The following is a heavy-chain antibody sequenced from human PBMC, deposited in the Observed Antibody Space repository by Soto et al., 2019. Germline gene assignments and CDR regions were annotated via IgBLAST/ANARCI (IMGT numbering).Heavy chain of an antibody. D-gene: IGHD1-7*01. CDR3: ASGNYRYYFDY. CDR1: GYSFTNYW. Sequence: GESLKISCNGSGYSFTNYWIGWVRQMPGKGLEWMGIIYPGDSDTRYSPSFRGQVTISADKSISTAYLQWSSLKASDTAMYYCASGNYRYYFDYWGQGTLVTVSS. V-gene: IGHV5-51*01. J-gene: IGHJ4*02. CDR2: IYPGDSDT.